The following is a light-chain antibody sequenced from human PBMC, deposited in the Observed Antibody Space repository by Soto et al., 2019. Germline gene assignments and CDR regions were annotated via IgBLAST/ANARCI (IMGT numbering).Light chain of an antibody. V-gene: IGKV3-20*01. CDR3: QQYGSSGT. J-gene: IGKJ1*01. Sequence: EIVLTQSPGTLSLSPGERATLSCRASQSVSSSYLAWYHHKPGQAPRLLIFGASSRATGIPDRFSGSGSGTDFTLTISRLEPEDFAVYYCQQYGSSGTFGQGTKVEIK. CDR2: GAS. CDR1: QSVSSSY.